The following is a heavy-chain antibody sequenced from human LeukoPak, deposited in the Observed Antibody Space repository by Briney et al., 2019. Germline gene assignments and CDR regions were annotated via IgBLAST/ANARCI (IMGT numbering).Heavy chain of an antibody. D-gene: IGHD5-18*01. V-gene: IGHV3-30*18. Sequence: GGSLRLSCAASGFTFSSYGMHWVRQAPGKGLGWVAVISYDGSNKYYADSVKGRFTISRDNSKNTLYLQMNSLRAEDTAVYYCAKDRADSYGFSYYFDYWGQGTLVTVSS. J-gene: IGHJ4*02. CDR3: AKDRADSYGFSYYFDY. CDR1: GFTFSSYG. CDR2: ISYDGSNK.